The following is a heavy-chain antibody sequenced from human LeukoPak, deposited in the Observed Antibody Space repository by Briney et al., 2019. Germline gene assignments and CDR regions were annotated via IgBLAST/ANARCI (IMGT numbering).Heavy chain of an antibody. CDR2: INHSGST. CDR3: ARDDPRIAAAVGY. V-gene: IGHV4-34*01. D-gene: IGHD6-13*01. J-gene: IGHJ4*02. Sequence: SETLSLTCAVSGGSSTAYYWSWIRQPPGKGLEWIGEINHSGSTNYNPSLKSRVTISIDTSRTQFSLRLSSVTAADTAMYYCARDDPRIAAAVGYWGQGTLVTVSS. CDR1: GGSSTAYY.